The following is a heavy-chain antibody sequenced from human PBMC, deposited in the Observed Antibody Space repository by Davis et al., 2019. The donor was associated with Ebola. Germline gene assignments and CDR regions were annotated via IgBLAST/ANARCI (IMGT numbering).Heavy chain of an antibody. CDR2: ISSSGSTI. V-gene: IGHV3-11*01. Sequence: GESLKISCAASGFTFSDYYMSWLRQAPGKGLEWVSYISSSGSTIYYADSVKGRFTISRDNAKNSLYLQMNSLRAEDTAVYYCARVKVDCSSTSCHNYYYYGMDVWGQGTTVTVSS. J-gene: IGHJ6*02. D-gene: IGHD2-2*01. CDR1: GFTFSDYY. CDR3: ARVKVDCSSTSCHNYYYYGMDV.